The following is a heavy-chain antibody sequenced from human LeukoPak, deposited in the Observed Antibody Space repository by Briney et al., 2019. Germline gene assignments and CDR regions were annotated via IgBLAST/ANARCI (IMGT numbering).Heavy chain of an antibody. Sequence: GSPRLSCAASGFTFSSYGMHWVRQAPGKGLEWVAVIWYDGSNKYYADSVKGRFTISRDSSKNTLYLQMNSLRAEDTAVYYCARAGRYFDWLLPMGVWGQGTTVTVSS. V-gene: IGHV3-33*01. CDR2: IWYDGSNK. CDR3: ARAGRYFDWLLPMGV. J-gene: IGHJ6*02. D-gene: IGHD3-9*01. CDR1: GFTFSSYG.